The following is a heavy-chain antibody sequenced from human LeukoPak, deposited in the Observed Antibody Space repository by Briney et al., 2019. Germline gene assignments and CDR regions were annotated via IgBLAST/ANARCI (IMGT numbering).Heavy chain of an antibody. CDR2: ISYSGGTT. Sequence: PGGSLRLSCAASGFTFSSYAMSWVRQAPGKGLEWVSGISYSGGTTYYADSVKGRFTISRDNSKNTLYLQINSLRAEDTAVYYCAKGGQMMVEVARRGAFDIWGQGTMVTVSS. CDR3: AKGGQMMVEVARRGAFDI. V-gene: IGHV3-23*01. D-gene: IGHD1-1*01. J-gene: IGHJ3*02. CDR1: GFTFSSYA.